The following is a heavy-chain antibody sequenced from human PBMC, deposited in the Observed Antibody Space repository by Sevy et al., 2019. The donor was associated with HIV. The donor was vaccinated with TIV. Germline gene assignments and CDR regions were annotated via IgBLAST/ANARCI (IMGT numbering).Heavy chain of an antibody. CDR2: MNPNSGNT. CDR3: TTSRSGSYYVGAFDI. V-gene: IGHV1-8*01. Sequence: ASVKVSCKASGYTFTSYDINWVRQATGQGLEWMGWMNPNSGNTGYAQKFQGRVTMTRNTSISTAYMELSSLRSEETAVYYCTTSRSGSYYVGAFDIWGQGTMVTVSS. J-gene: IGHJ3*02. D-gene: IGHD1-26*01. CDR1: GYTFTSYD.